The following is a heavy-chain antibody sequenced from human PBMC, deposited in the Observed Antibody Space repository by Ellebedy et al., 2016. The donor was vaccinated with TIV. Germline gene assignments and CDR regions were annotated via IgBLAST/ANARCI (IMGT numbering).Heavy chain of an antibody. Sequence: MPSETLSLTCAVYGGSFSGYYWSRIRQPPGKGLEWIGEINHSGSTNYNPSLKSRVTISVDTSKNQFSLKLSSVTAADTAVYYCARAPRRSLYYYGMDVWGQGTTVTVSS. CDR1: GGSFSGYY. CDR2: INHSGST. CDR3: ARAPRRSLYYYGMDV. V-gene: IGHV4-34*01. J-gene: IGHJ6*02. D-gene: IGHD6-13*01.